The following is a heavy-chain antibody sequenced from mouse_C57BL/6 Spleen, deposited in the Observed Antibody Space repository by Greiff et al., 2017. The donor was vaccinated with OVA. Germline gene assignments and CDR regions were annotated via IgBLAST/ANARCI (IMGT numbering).Heavy chain of an antibody. D-gene: IGHD1-2*01. CDR1: GFTFSDYG. V-gene: IGHV5-17*01. Sequence: EVKLMESGGGLVKPGGSLKLSCAASGFTFSDYGMHWVRQAPEKGLEWVAYISSGSSTIYYADTVKGRFTISRDNAKNTLFLQMTSLRSEDTAMYYCARDGWGVFDYWGQGTTLTVSS. J-gene: IGHJ2*01. CDR2: ISSGSSTI. CDR3: ARDGWGVFDY.